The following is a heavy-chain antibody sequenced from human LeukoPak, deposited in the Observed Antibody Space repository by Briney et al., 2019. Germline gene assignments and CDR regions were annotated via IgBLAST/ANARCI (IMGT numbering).Heavy chain of an antibody. CDR1: GVSISSSSYY. D-gene: IGHD1-26*01. CDR2: IYYSGST. CDR3: ARGQGATVPQVGKNWFDP. J-gene: IGHJ5*02. V-gene: IGHV4-39*07. Sequence: PSETLSLTCTVSGVSISSSSYYWGWSRQPPGKGLEWIGSIYYSGSTYYNPSLKSRVTISVDTSKNQFSLKLSSVTAADTAVYYCARGQGATVPQVGKNWFDPWGQGTRVTVSS.